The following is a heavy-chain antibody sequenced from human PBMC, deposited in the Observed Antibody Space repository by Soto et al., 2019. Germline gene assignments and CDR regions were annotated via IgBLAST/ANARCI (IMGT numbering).Heavy chain of an antibody. J-gene: IGHJ4*01. Sequence: PVGPMRHSCAAAGINISRVWMSWVRQAPGKGLEWVGRIKSKFDGETIDYAAPVKGRFTISRDDSKNIVYLQMNSLNTEDTAVYYCATGLLRYYAYWGHGTLVTVSS. V-gene: IGHV3-15*01. CDR1: GINISRVW. CDR3: ATGLLRYYAY. D-gene: IGHD3-9*01. CDR2: IKSKFDGETI.